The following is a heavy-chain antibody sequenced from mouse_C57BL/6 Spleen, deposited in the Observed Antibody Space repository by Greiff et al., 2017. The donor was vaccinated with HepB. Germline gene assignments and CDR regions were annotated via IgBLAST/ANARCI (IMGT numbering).Heavy chain of an antibody. V-gene: IGHV2-2*01. CDR3: ARNQGTGEGFAY. Sequence: QVQLKQSGPGLVQPSQSLSITCTVSGFSLTSYGVHWVRQSPGKGLEWLGVIWSGGSTDYNAAFISRLSISKDNSKSQVFFKMNSLQADDTAIYYCARNQGTGEGFAYWGQGTLVTVSA. D-gene: IGHD3-2*02. CDR2: IWSGGST. CDR1: GFSLTSYG. J-gene: IGHJ3*01.